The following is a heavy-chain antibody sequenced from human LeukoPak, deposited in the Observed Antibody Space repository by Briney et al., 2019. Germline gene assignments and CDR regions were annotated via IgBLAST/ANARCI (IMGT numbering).Heavy chain of an antibody. CDR2: IIPIFGTA. CDR1: GGTFSSCA. D-gene: IGHD3-10*01. Sequence: GASVKVSCKASGGTFSSCAISWVRQAPGQGLEWMGGIIPIFGTANYAQKFQGRVTITTDESTSTAYMELSSLRSEDTAVYYCARVTMVRGVILHDAFDIWGQGTMVTVSS. V-gene: IGHV1-69*05. CDR3: ARVTMVRGVILHDAFDI. J-gene: IGHJ3*02.